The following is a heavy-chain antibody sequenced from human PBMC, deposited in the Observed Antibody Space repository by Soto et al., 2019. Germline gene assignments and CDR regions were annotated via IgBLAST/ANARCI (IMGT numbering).Heavy chain of an antibody. V-gene: IGHV4-4*07. CDR1: GGSISSYH. D-gene: IGHD1-7*01. CDR2: IYTSGNT. J-gene: IGHJ4*02. CDR3: ARESGDNWDYEAY. Sequence: QVQLQESGPGLVKPLETLSLTCTVSGGSISSYHWSWIRQSAGKGLEWIGRIYTSGNTHYNPSLKSRVTVSIDTSKNQFFLTVNSVTAADSAVYYCARESGDNWDYEAYWGQGTPVTFSS.